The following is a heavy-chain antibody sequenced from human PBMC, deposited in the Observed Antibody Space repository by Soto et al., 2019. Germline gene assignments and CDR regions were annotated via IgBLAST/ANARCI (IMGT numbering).Heavy chain of an antibody. CDR3: ARDPSPRSAYCSSTSCYSNFDY. Sequence: SETLSLTCTVSGGSIISSNYYWGWIRQPPGKGLEWIGSLYYSGSTYYNPSLKSRVTTSVDTSKNQFSLKLSSVTAADTAVYYCARDPSPRSAYCSSTSCYSNFDYWGQGTLVTVSS. CDR2: LYYSGST. J-gene: IGHJ4*02. CDR1: GGSIISSNYY. V-gene: IGHV4-39*02. D-gene: IGHD2-2*02.